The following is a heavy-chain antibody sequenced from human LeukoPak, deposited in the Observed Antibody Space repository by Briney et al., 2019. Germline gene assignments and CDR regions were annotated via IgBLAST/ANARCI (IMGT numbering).Heavy chain of an antibody. CDR1: GYSFTSYW. J-gene: IGHJ4*02. V-gene: IGHV5-51*01. CDR3: ARLYYYDSSGYWVLDY. Sequence: GESLKISCKGSGYSFTSYWIGWVRQMPGKGLEWMGIIYPGDSDTRYSPSFQGLVTISADKSISTAYLQWSSLKASDTAMYYCARLYYYDSSGYWVLDYWGQGTLVTVSS. CDR2: IYPGDSDT. D-gene: IGHD3-22*01.